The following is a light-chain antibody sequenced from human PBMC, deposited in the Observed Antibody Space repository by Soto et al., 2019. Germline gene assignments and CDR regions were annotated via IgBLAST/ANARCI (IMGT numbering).Light chain of an antibody. CDR2: TAA. CDR1: QSISSN. CDR3: QQSNSLPPT. Sequence: DIQMTQSPSSLSASVGDRVTITCRASQSISSNLNWYQQKPWKAPKLLIYTAASLQSGVPSRFSGSGSGTDFTLTIASLQLEDFATYYCQQSNSLPPTLGQGTKVEIK. V-gene: IGKV1-39*01. J-gene: IGKJ1*01.